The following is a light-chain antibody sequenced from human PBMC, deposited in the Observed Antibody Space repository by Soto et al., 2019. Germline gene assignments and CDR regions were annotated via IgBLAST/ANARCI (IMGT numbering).Light chain of an antibody. J-gene: IGKJ4*01. CDR1: QSVSSNY. Sequence: EIVLTQSPATLSLSPGERATLSCRASQSVSSNYLAWYHQKPGQAXRLLIYGAFKRATGIPDRFSGSGSGTDFNLTISRMEPEDFAVYCCQHRSNWPRLTFGGGTKV. CDR3: QHRSNWPRLT. CDR2: GAF. V-gene: IGKV3D-20*02.